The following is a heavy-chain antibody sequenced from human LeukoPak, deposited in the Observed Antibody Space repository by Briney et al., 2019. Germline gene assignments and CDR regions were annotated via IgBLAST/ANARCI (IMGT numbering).Heavy chain of an antibody. CDR2: IYYSGST. V-gene: IGHV4-59*01. CDR1: GGSISSYY. CDR3: ARSTAIEWFDP. Sequence: SETLSLTCIVSGGSISSYYWSWIRQPPGKGLEWIGYIYYSGSTNYNPSLKSRVTISVDTSKNQFSLKLSSVTAADTAVYYCARSTAIEWFDPWGQGTLVTVSS. J-gene: IGHJ5*02. D-gene: IGHD2-2*02.